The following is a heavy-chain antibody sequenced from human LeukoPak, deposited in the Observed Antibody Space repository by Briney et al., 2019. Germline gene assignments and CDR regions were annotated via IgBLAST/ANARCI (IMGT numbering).Heavy chain of an antibody. D-gene: IGHD1-14*01. V-gene: IGHV3-7*01. CDR1: EFSFTNYW. CDR3: ARDKITGASTNDN. CDR2: INQDGSER. Sequence: PGGSLRLSCAASEFSFTNYWMSWVRQAPGMGLEWVAIINQDGSERYYVDSVKGRFTVSRDSAKNSLYLQMNSLRVEDTAVYYCARDKITGASTNDNWGQGTLVTVSS. J-gene: IGHJ4*02.